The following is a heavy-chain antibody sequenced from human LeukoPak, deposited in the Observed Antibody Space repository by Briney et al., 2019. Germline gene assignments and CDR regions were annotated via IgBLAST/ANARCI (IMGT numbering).Heavy chain of an antibody. V-gene: IGHV1-18*04. Sequence: GASVKVSCKASGYMFTGYYVHWVRQAPGQGLEWMGWISVYNGNTNYAQNLQGRVTLTTDTSTSTAYMELRSLRSDDTALYYCARTCSSSSCYMVHWGQGTLVTVSS. CDR1: GYMFTGYY. CDR2: ISVYNGNT. J-gene: IGHJ4*02. D-gene: IGHD2-2*02. CDR3: ARTCSSSSCYMVH.